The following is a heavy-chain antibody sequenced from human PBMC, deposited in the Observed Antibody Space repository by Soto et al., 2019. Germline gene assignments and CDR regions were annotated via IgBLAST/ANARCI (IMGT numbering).Heavy chain of an antibody. CDR2: IYTSGST. CDR3: ARGGDMIVVVGYAFDI. D-gene: IGHD3-22*01. V-gene: IGHV4-4*07. J-gene: IGHJ3*02. CDR1: GGSISSYY. Sequence: SETLSLTCTVSGGSISSYYWSWIRQPAGKGLEWIGRIYTSGSTNYNPSLKSRVTMSVDTSKNQFSLKLSSVTAADTAVYYCARGGDMIVVVGYAFDIRGQGTMVTVSS.